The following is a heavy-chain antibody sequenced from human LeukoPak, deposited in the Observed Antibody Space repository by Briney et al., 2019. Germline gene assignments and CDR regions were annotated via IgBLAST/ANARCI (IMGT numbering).Heavy chain of an antibody. CDR2: ISGSGSTI. V-gene: IGHV3-23*01. CDR1: GFTFSSYA. J-gene: IGHJ6*02. D-gene: IGHD3-3*01. CDR3: ARDYDFWSGSLYYYYGMDV. Sequence: GGSLRLSCAASGFTFSSYAMSWVRQAPGKGLEWVSAISGSGSTIYYADSVKGRFTISRDNAKNSLYLQMNSLRAEDTAVYYCARDYDFWSGSLYYYYGMDVWGQGTTVTVSS.